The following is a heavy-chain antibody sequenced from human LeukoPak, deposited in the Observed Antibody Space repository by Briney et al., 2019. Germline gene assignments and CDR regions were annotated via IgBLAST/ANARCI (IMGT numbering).Heavy chain of an antibody. CDR2: MNPNSGNT. CDR1: GYTFTSYD. J-gene: IGHJ4*02. CDR3: ARVYYDSSGPTQGFDY. V-gene: IGHV1-8*01. Sequence: ASVKVSCKASGYTFTSYDINWVRQATGRGLEWMGWMNPNSGNTGYAQKFQGRVTMTRNTSISTAYMELSSLRSEDTAVYYCARVYYDSSGPTQGFDYWGQGTLVTVSS. D-gene: IGHD3-22*01.